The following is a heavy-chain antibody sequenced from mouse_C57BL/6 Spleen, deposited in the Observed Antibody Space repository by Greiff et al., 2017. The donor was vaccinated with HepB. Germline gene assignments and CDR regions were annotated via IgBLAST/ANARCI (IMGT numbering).Heavy chain of an antibody. V-gene: IGHV1-64*01. CDR1: GYTFTSYW. Sequence: QVQLQQSGAELVKPGASVKLSCKASGYTFTSYWMHWVKQRPGQGLEWIGMIHPNSGSTNYNEKLKSKATLTVDKSSSTAYMQLSNLTSEDSAVYCCAITITTVVAPYFDYWGQGTTVTVAS. D-gene: IGHD1-1*01. CDR2: IHPNSGST. J-gene: IGHJ2*01. CDR3: AITITTVVAPYFDY.